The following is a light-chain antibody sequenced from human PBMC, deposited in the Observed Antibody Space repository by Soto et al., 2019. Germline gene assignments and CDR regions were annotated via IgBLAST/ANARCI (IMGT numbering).Light chain of an antibody. Sequence: VMTQSPLSLPVTPGEPASISCRSSQSLLHSNGYDSLDWYLQKPGQSPQLLIYLGSNRASGVXAXXGGSGAGTDFTLKISRVEADDVGVYYCMQALQSPPTFGQGTKVEIK. CDR2: LGS. CDR1: QSLLHSNGYDS. V-gene: IGKV2-28*01. J-gene: IGKJ1*01. CDR3: MQALQSPPT.